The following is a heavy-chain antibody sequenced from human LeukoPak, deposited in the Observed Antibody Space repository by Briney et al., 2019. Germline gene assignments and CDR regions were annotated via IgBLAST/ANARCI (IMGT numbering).Heavy chain of an antibody. D-gene: IGHD3-10*01. Sequence: GGSLRLSCAASGFTFSSYWMSWVRQAPGKGLGWVANIKQDGSEKYYVDSVKGRFTISRDNAKNSLYLQMNSLRAEDTAVYYCARVWLWFGERPLDYWGQGTLVTVSS. CDR3: ARVWLWFGERPLDY. CDR2: IKQDGSEK. V-gene: IGHV3-7*01. J-gene: IGHJ4*02. CDR1: GFTFSSYW.